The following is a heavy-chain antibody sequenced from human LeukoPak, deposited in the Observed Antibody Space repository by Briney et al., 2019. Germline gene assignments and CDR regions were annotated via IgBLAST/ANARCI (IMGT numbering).Heavy chain of an antibody. CDR2: INHSGST. CDR1: GGSFSGYY. CDR3: ARWGYDFWSGYQHQRVFDY. Sequence: SETLSLTCAVYGGSFSGYYWSWIRQPPGKGLEWIGEINHSGSTNYNPSLKSRVTISVSTFKKQFSLKLSSVTAADTAVYYCARWGYDFWSGYQHQRVFDYWGQGTLVTVSS. D-gene: IGHD3-3*01. V-gene: IGHV4-34*01. J-gene: IGHJ4*02.